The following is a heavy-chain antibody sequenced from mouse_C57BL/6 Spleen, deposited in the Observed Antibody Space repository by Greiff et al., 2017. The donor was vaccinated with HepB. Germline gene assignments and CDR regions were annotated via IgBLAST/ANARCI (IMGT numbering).Heavy chain of an antibody. Sequence: QVQLKQSGAELVRPGTSVKMSCKASGYTFTNYWLGWAKQRPGHGLEWIGDIYPGGGYTNYNEKFKGKATLTADKSSSTAYMQFSSLTSEDSAIYYCAKDKGDYCGSRGGYFDVWGTGTTVTVSS. CDR3: AKDKGDYCGSRGGYFDV. D-gene: IGHD1-1*01. CDR1: GYTFTNYW. CDR2: IYPGGGYT. V-gene: IGHV1-63*01. J-gene: IGHJ1*03.